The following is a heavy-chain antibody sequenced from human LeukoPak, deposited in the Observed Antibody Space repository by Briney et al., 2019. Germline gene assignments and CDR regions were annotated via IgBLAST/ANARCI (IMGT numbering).Heavy chain of an antibody. J-gene: IGHJ4*02. CDR3: ARDYYDSSGYYPG. CDR2: INPNSGGT. Sequence: RASVKVSCKASGYTFTGYYMHWVRQAPGQGREWVGWINPNSGGTNYAQKFQGRVTMTRDTSISTAYMELSRLRSDDTAVYYCARDYYDSSGYYPGWGQGTLVTASS. D-gene: IGHD3-22*01. V-gene: IGHV1-2*02. CDR1: GYTFTGYY.